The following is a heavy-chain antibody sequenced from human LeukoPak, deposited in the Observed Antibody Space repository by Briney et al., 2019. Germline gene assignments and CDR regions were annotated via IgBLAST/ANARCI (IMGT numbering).Heavy chain of an antibody. CDR3: AKREGGSGYTYFEY. D-gene: IGHD3-22*01. Sequence: TGGSLRLSCAASGFTFSSYFMNWVRQAPGKGLEWVSDISSSGDNTHYADSMKGRFTISRDNSKNTLYLLMNSLRAEDTAIYYCAKREGGSGYTYFEYWGQGTLVNVSS. CDR2: ISSSGDNT. J-gene: IGHJ4*02. V-gene: IGHV3-23*01. CDR1: GFTFSSYF.